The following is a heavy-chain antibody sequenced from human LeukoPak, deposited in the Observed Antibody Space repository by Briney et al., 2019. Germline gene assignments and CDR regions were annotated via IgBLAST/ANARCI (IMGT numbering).Heavy chain of an antibody. D-gene: IGHD3-10*01. J-gene: IGHJ4*02. CDR2: IYYSGST. V-gene: IGHV4-59*01. CDR1: GGSISSYS. CDR3: ARVDEIGELSHLDY. Sequence: SETLSLTCTVSGGSISSYSWSWIRQPPGKGLEWIGYIYYSGSTNYNPSLKSRVTISVDTSKNQFSLKLSSVTAADTAVYYCARVDEIGELSHLDYWGQGTLVTVSS.